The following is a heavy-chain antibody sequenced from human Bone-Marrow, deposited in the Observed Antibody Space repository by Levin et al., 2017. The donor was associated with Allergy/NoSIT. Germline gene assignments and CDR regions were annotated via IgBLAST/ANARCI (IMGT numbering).Heavy chain of an antibody. J-gene: IGHJ4*02. V-gene: IGHV1-69*06. Sequence: ASVKVSCKASGGTFSSYAISWVRQAPGQGLEWMGGIIPIFGTANYAQKFQGRVTITADKSTSTAYMELSSLRSEDTAVYYCARTSLSGYCSGGSCYSEDYWGQGTLVTVSS. CDR2: IIPIFGTA. CDR1: GGTFSSYA. CDR3: ARTSLSGYCSGGSCYSEDY. D-gene: IGHD2-15*01.